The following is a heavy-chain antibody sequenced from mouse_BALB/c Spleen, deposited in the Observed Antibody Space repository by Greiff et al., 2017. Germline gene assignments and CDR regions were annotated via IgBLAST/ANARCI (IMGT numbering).Heavy chain of an antibody. CDR2: IYPGDGST. J-gene: IGHJ4*01. Sequence: SGPELVKPGALVKISCKASGYTFTSYDINWVKQRPGQGLEWIGWIYPGDGSTKYNEKFKGKATLTADKSSSTAYMQLSSLTSENSAVYFCARGGEDAMDYWGQGTSVTVSS. CDR3: ARGGEDAMDY. D-gene: IGHD2-3*01. CDR1: GYTFTSYD. V-gene: IGHV1S33*01.